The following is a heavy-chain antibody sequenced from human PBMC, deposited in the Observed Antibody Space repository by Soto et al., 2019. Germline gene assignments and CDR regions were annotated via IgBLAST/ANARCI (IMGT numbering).Heavy chain of an antibody. Sequence: SETLSLTCAVYGGSFSGYYWSWIRQPPGKGLEWIGEINHSGSTNYNPSLKSRVSISVDTSKNQFSLNLNSLTAADTAVYYCARDTERLAIDCWGRGXLVTVYS. V-gene: IGHV4-34*09. CDR1: GGSFSGYY. D-gene: IGHD3-16*01. CDR2: INHSGST. CDR3: ARDTERLAIDC. J-gene: IGHJ4*02.